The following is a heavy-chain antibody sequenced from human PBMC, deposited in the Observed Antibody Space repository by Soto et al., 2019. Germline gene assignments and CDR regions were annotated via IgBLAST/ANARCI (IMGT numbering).Heavy chain of an antibody. V-gene: IGHV4-34*01. CDR1: GGSFSGYY. D-gene: IGHD2-2*01. J-gene: IGHJ6*04. Sequence: SETLSLTCAVYGGSFSGYYWSWIRQPPGKGLEWIGEINHSGSTNYNPSLKSRVTISVDTSKNQFSLKLSSVTAADTAVYYCAREGRDIVVVPPSEGTVYMDVWGKGTTVTVSS. CDR3: AREGRDIVVVPPSEGTVYMDV. CDR2: INHSGST.